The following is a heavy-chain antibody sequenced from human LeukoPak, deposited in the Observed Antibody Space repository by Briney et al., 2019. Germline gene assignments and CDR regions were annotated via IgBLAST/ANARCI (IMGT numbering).Heavy chain of an antibody. V-gene: IGHV3-21*01. CDR1: GFTFSSYS. D-gene: IGHD4-23*01. CDR2: ISSSSSYI. CDR3: ARAVDDAFDI. J-gene: IGHJ3*02. Sequence: GGSLRLSCAASGFTFSSYSMNWVRQAPGKGLEWVSSISSSSSYIYYADSVKGRFTISRDNAKNSLYLQMNSLRAEDAAVYYCARAVDDAFDIWGQGTMVTVSS.